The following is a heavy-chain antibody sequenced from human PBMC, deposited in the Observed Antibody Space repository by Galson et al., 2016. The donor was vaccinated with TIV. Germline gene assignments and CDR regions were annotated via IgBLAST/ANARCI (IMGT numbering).Heavy chain of an antibody. D-gene: IGHD3-3*01. J-gene: IGHJ6*02. V-gene: IGHV3-11*01. Sequence: SLRLSCAASGFTFSDYCMSWIRQAPGKGLEWVSYITNSGGAINYAASVEGRFTISRDNAKNSLYLQMNSLRAEDTAVYYCARVPTIFGVVIKRDGMDVWGQGTAVTVSS. CDR1: GFTFSDYC. CDR3: ARVPTIFGVVIKRDGMDV. CDR2: ITNSGGAI.